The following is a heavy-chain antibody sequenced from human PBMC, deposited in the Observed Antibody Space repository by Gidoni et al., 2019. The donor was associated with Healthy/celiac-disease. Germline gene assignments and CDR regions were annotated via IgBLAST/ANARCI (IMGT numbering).Heavy chain of an antibody. CDR1: GGTFSSYA. D-gene: IGHD6-6*01. CDR3: AGTFEYSSSGLGYYGMDV. V-gene: IGHV1-69*01. Sequence: QVQLVQSGAEVKKPGSSVKVSCKASGGTFSSYAISWVRQAPGQGLEWMGGIIPIFGTANYAQKFQGRVTITADESTSTAYMELSSLRSEDTAVYYCAGTFEYSSSGLGYYGMDVWGQGTTVTVSS. CDR2: IIPIFGTA. J-gene: IGHJ6*02.